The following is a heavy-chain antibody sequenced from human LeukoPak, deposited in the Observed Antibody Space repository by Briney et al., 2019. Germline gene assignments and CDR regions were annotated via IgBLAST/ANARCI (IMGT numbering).Heavy chain of an antibody. CDR2: INPNSGGT. V-gene: IGHV1-2*06. D-gene: IGHD1-26*01. CDR3: ARVVGRGIVGATIGY. CDR1: GYTFTGYY. J-gene: IGHJ4*02. Sequence: ASVKASCKASGYTFTGYYMHWVRQAPGQGLEWMGRINPNSGGTNYAQKFQGRVTMTRDTSISTAYMELSRLRSDDTAVYYCARVVGRGIVGATIGYWGQGTLVTVSS.